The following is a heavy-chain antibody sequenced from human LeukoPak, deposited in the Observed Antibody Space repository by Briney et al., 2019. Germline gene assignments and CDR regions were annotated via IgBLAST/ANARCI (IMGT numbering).Heavy chain of an antibody. Sequence: SETLSLTCAVYGGSFSGYYWSWIRQPPGKGLEWIGEINHSGSTSYNPSLKSRVTISVDTSKNQFSLKLSSVTAADTAVYYCARHGVSLLWFGEFPLWGQGTLVTVSS. J-gene: IGHJ4*02. V-gene: IGHV4-34*01. D-gene: IGHD3-10*01. CDR1: GGSFSGYY. CDR2: INHSGST. CDR3: ARHGVSLLWFGEFPL.